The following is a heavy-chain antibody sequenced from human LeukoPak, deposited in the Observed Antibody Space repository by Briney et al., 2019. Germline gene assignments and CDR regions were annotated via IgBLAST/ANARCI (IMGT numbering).Heavy chain of an antibody. J-gene: IGHJ6*02. CDR3: ARDLIYYDSSGYYGPYYYYYGMDV. V-gene: IGHV4-59*01. Sequence: SETLSLTCTVSGGSISSYYWSWIRQPPGKGLEWIGYIYYSGSTNYSPSLKSRVTLSVDTSKSQFSLKLSSVTAADTAVYYCARDLIYYDSSGYYGPYYYYYGMDVWGQGTTVTVSS. D-gene: IGHD3-22*01. CDR2: IYYSGST. CDR1: GGSISSYY.